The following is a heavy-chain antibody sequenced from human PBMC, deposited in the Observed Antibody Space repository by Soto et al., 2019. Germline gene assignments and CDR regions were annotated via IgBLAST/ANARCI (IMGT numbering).Heavy chain of an antibody. J-gene: IGHJ4*02. Sequence: GGSLRLSCAASVFTFSSYAMHWVRQAPGKGLEWVAVISYDGSNKYYADSVKGRFTISRDNSKNTLYLQMNSLRAEDTAVYYCARSITDIVVVPADRRGPFDYWGQGTLVTVSS. D-gene: IGHD2-2*01. CDR1: VFTFSSYA. CDR2: ISYDGSNK. V-gene: IGHV3-30-3*01. CDR3: ARSITDIVVVPADRRGPFDY.